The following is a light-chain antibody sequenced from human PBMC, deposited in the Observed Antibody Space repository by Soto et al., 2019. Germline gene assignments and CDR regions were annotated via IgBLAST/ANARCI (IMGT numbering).Light chain of an antibody. CDR1: QRVSSSTY. J-gene: IGKJ1*01. CDR3: QQYGSSSWT. Sequence: EIVLTQSPGTLSLSPGERATLSCRASQRVSSSTYLAWYQQKPGQAPRLLIYGASSRATGIPDRFSGSGSGTDFTLTISRLEPEDFAVYYCQQYGSSSWTFGQGTKVDIK. CDR2: GAS. V-gene: IGKV3-20*01.